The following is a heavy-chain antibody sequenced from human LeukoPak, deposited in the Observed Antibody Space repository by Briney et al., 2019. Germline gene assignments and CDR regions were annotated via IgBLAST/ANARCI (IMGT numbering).Heavy chain of an antibody. CDR2: FDPEDGET. V-gene: IGHV1-24*01. CDR1: GYTLTELS. D-gene: IGHD3-22*01. CDR3: ATDAGYYYDSSGYYL. Sequence: ASVKASCKVSGYTLTELSMHWVRQAPGKGLEWMGGFDPEDGETIYAQKFQGRVTMTEDTSTDTAYMELSSLRSKDTAVYYCATDAGYYYDSSGYYLWGQGTLVTVSS. J-gene: IGHJ4*02.